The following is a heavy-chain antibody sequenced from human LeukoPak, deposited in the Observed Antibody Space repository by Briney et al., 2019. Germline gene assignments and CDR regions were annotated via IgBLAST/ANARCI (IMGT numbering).Heavy chain of an antibody. CDR1: GFTFSSYL. Sequence: GGSLRLPCVASGFTFSSYLMHWVRQAPGKGLVWVSRVNNDGSDTWYADCVKGRFTISRDNAKNTLYLQMNSLRAEDTAVYYCVRDRDCYNFGGQGTLVIVSS. J-gene: IGHJ4*02. D-gene: IGHD2-21*01. V-gene: IGHV3-74*01. CDR3: VRDRDCYNF. CDR2: VNNDGSDT.